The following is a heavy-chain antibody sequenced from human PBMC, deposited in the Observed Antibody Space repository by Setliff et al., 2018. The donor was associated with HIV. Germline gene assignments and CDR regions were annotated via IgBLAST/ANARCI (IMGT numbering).Heavy chain of an antibody. J-gene: IGHJ6*03. CDR1: GYTFTSYA. Sequence: AAVKVSCKASGYTFTSYAMHWVRQAPGQRLEWMGWINAGNGNTKYSQKFQGRVTITRDTSASTAYMELSSLRSEDTAVYYCARAAISTIFGVVKNPHNYYMDVWGKGTTVTVSS. CDR3: ARAAISTIFGVVKNPHNYYMDV. D-gene: IGHD3-3*01. V-gene: IGHV1-3*01. CDR2: INAGNGNT.